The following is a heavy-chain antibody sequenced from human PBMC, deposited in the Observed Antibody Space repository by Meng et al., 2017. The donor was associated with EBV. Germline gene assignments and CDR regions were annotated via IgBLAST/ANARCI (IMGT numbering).Heavy chain of an antibody. V-gene: IGHV1-69*01. CDR2: VLPRLGAP. CDR1: GGPFRNYS. Sequence: VKSGGKVKEVGSAVKVSDKASGGPFRNYSISWVRQAPGQGLEWLGGVLPRLGAPNYAQKFHGRVKITADESTSTHYMDLSSLRSEDTAIYYCASESGRGYTPDYWGQGTLVTVSS. CDR3: ASESGRGYTPDY. D-gene: IGHD3-10*01. J-gene: IGHJ4*02.